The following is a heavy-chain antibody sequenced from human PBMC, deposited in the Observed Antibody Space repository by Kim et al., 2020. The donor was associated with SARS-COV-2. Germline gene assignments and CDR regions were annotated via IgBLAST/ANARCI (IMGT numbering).Heavy chain of an antibody. V-gene: IGHV3-9*01. Sequence: GGSLRLSCAASGFTFGDYAMHWVRQAPGKGLEWVSGISWNSGSIGYADSVKGRFTISRDNAKNSLYLQMNSLRAEDTALYYCAKDPKNRIVVVINEVAFDYWGQGTLVTVSS. CDR3: AKDPKNRIVVVINEVAFDY. CDR1: GFTFGDYA. CDR2: ISWNSGSI. J-gene: IGHJ4*02. D-gene: IGHD3-22*01.